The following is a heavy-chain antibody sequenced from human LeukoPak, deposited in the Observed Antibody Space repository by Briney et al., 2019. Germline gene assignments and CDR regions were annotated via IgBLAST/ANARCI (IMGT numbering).Heavy chain of an antibody. CDR1: GYTFTSYD. D-gene: IGHD3-16*02. J-gene: IGHJ6*03. V-gene: IGHV1-8*01. Sequence: GASVKVSCKSSGYTFTSYDINWVRLATGQGLEWMGWMNPNSGNTGYAQKFQGRITISKNTSISTTYMELSSLTSEDTAVYYCARGAKGYRFYYHMDVWGKGTTVTVSS. CDR2: MNPNSGNT. CDR3: ARGAKGYRFYYHMDV.